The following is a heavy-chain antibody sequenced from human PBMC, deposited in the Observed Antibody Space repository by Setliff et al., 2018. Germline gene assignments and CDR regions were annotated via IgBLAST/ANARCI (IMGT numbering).Heavy chain of an antibody. CDR1: GYSFSTCW. CDR2: IYPGDSIT. Sequence: GESLKISCKGSGYSFSTCWIGWVRQMPGKGLEWMGIIYPGDSITRYSPSFQGQVTISVDKSINTAYLQWSSLRASDTAIYYCARHPYYYGSGTYLDNNNRWFDPWGQGTTVTVSS. V-gene: IGHV5-51*01. J-gene: IGHJ5*01. D-gene: IGHD3-10*01. CDR3: ARHPYYYGSGTYLDNNNRWFDP.